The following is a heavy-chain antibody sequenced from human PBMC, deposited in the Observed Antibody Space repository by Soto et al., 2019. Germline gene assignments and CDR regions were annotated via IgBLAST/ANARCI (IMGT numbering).Heavy chain of an antibody. V-gene: IGHV3-23*01. CDR1: GFTFSRYA. D-gene: IGHD3-10*01. CDR2: ISVSVGST. Sequence: VQLLGYGGGLVQPGGSLRLSCAASGFTFSRYAMSWARQAPGKGLEWVSAISVSVGSTYYADSVKGRFTLSRDKYKHPLYLQMNSLRAEDPAVYYCANIGGGGWFDPLGQGTLVTVSS. J-gene: IGHJ5*01. CDR3: ANIGGGGWFDP.